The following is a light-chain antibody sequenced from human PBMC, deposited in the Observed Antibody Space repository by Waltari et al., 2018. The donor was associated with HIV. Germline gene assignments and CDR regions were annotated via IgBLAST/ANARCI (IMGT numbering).Light chain of an antibody. Sequence: SYELTHPPSLSVSPGQTASLTSSGDTLGDKYACWYQPKPGQAPVLVIYKDSKRPSGIAARFPGHNSGNTATLTISGSQTWDEAEYYCQEWDSSTVVFGGGTKLTVL. CDR3: QEWDSSTVV. CDR1: TLGDKY. CDR2: KDS. V-gene: IGLV3-1*01. J-gene: IGLJ2*01.